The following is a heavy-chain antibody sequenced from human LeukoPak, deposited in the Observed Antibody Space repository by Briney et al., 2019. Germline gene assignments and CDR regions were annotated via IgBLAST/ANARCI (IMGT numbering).Heavy chain of an antibody. V-gene: IGHV1-2*02. CDR2: INPNSGGT. CDR3: AREFVGDGYNYAINY. D-gene: IGHD5-24*01. Sequence: GASVKVSCKASGYTFTGYYMHWVRQAPGQGLEWMGWINPNSGGTNYAQKFQGRVTMTRDTSISTAYMELSRLRSDDTAVYYCAREFVGDGYNYAINYWGQGTLVTVSS. J-gene: IGHJ4*02. CDR1: GYTFTGYY.